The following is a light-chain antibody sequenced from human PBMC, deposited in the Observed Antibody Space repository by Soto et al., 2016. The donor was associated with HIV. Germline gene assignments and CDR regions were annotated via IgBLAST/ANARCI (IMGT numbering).Light chain of an antibody. J-gene: IGKJ1*01. Sequence: DIVMTQTPVSLSVTPGQPASISCKSSQSLLHSDGKTYLYWYLQKPGQSPQLLIYEVFKRFSGVPDRFSGSGSGTDFTLKISRVEAEDVGVYYCMQTIQLPWTFGQGTKVEIK. CDR1: QSLLHSDGKTY. V-gene: IGKV2D-29*02. CDR3: MQTIQLPWT. CDR2: EVF.